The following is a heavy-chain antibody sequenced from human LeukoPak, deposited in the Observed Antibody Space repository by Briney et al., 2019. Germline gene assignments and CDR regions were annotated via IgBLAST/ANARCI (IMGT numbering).Heavy chain of an antibody. V-gene: IGHV1-18*01. Sequence: ASVKVSCKASGYTFTSYGISWVRQAPGLGLEWMGWISAYNGNTNYAQKLQGRVTMTTDTSTSTAYMELRSLRSDDTAVYYCARVHIVVVTAIGFDYWGQGTLVTVSS. J-gene: IGHJ4*02. D-gene: IGHD2-21*02. CDR3: ARVHIVVVTAIGFDY. CDR2: ISAYNGNT. CDR1: GYTFTSYG.